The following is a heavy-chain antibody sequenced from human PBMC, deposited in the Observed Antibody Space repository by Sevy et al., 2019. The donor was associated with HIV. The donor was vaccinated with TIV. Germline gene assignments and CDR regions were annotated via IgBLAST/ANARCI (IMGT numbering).Heavy chain of an antibody. D-gene: IGHD3-22*01. V-gene: IGHV2-5*01. Sequence: SGPTLVNPTQTLTLTCTFSGFSLSTSGVGVGWIRQPPGKALEWLAVIYWNDDQRYSPSLKSRLTITKETSKNQVVLTMTXMDPVDTATYYCADRGGAHYYDSSGYYTRAEYFEHWGQGTLVTVSS. CDR2: IYWNDDQ. CDR3: ADRGGAHYYDSSGYYTRAEYFEH. J-gene: IGHJ1*01. CDR1: GFSLSTSGVG.